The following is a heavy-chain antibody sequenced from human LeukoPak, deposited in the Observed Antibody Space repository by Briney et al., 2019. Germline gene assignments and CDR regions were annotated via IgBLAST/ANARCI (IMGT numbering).Heavy chain of an antibody. CDR2: INHSGST. D-gene: IGHD3-10*01. J-gene: IGHJ6*02. CDR3: ARGVSHYYGSGSYYTRYYYYGMDV. V-gene: IGHV4-34*01. Sequence: KPSETLSLTCAVYGGSFSGYYWSWIRQPPGKGLEWIGEINHSGSTNYNPSLKSRVTISVDTSKNQFSLKLSSVTAADTAVYYCARGVSHYYGSGSYYTRYYYYGMDVWGQGTTVTVSS. CDR1: GGSFSGYY.